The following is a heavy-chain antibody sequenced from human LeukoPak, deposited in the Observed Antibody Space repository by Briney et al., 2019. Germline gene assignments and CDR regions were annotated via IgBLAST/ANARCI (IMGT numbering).Heavy chain of an antibody. CDR3: TRGAGGFPQQVFFDI. Sequence: SETLSLTCTVSGASISNYYWNWIRQSAGKGLELIGRIYTSGRTNYNPSLKSRVTMSVDTSKNQFSLKLSSVTAADTAVYYCTRGAGGFPQQVFFDIGGQGKMVTFSS. V-gene: IGHV4-4*07. J-gene: IGHJ3*02. CDR2: IYTSGRT. CDR1: GASISNYY. D-gene: IGHD3-10*01.